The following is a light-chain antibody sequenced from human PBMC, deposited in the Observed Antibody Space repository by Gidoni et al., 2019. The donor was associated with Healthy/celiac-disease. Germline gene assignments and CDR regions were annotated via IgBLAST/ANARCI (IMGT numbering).Light chain of an antibody. J-gene: IGKJ4*01. Sequence: DIQMTQSPSSLSASVGDRVTITCQASPDISNYLNWYPQKPGKAPKLLIYDASNLETGVPSRFRGRGSGTDFTFTISSLQPEYIATYYCQQYDNLPLTFGGGTKVEIK. CDR1: PDISNY. CDR2: DAS. V-gene: IGKV1-33*01. CDR3: QQYDNLPLT.